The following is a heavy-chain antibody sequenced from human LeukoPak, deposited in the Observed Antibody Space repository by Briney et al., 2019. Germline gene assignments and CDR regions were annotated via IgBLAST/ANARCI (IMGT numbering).Heavy chain of an antibody. CDR3: ARGDYQIEL. CDR2: IQQDGSEK. CDR1: GFTFSTYW. V-gene: IGHV3-7*01. D-gene: IGHD3-16*01. Sequence: GESLRLSCAASGFTFSTYWMSWVRQPPGKGLEWVATIQQDGSEKYYVDSVKGRFTISRDNAKNSLHLQINSLRAEDTGVYYCARGDYQIELWGQGTLVTVSS. J-gene: IGHJ4*02.